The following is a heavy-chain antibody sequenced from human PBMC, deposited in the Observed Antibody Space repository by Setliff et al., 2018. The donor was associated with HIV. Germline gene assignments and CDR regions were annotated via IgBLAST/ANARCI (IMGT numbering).Heavy chain of an antibody. V-gene: IGHV1-69*13. CDR2: IIPVFGTL. CDR1: GGTFSSFA. CDR3: ARGRRVVPAAESNWFDP. J-gene: IGHJ5*02. Sequence: SVKVSCKASGGTFSSFAISWVRQAPGQGLEWMGEIIPVFGTLNYAQKFQGRVTITADELTDTAYMDLTNLRPEDTAVYYCARGRRVVPAAESNWFDPWGQGTLVTVSS. D-gene: IGHD2-2*01.